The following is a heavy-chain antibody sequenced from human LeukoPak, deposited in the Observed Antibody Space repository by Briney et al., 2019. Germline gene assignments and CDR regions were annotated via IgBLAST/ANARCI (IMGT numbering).Heavy chain of an antibody. Sequence: PGGSLRLSCAASGFTFSSYWMHWVRQAPGKGLVGVSRINDDGRSTSYADSVKGRFTISRDNAENTLYLQMNSLRAEDTAVYYCARVRWGGLYYFDYWGQGTLVTVSS. D-gene: IGHD3-16*01. CDR3: ARVRWGGLYYFDY. V-gene: IGHV3-74*01. CDR1: GFTFSSYW. J-gene: IGHJ4*02. CDR2: INDDGRST.